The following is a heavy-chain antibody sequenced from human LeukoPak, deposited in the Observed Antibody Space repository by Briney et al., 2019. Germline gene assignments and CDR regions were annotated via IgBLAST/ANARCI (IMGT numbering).Heavy chain of an antibody. V-gene: IGHV4-39*01. CDR2: IYYSGST. D-gene: IGHD5-12*01. J-gene: IGHJ4*02. CDR3: ARTPPGYSGYEAKDYFDY. CDR1: GGSISSSSYY. Sequence: PSETPSLTCTASGGSISSSSYYWGWIRQPPGKGLEWIGSIYYSGSTYYNPSLKSRVTISVDTSKNQFSLKLSSVTAADTAVYYCARTPPGYSGYEAKDYFDYWGQGTLVTVSS.